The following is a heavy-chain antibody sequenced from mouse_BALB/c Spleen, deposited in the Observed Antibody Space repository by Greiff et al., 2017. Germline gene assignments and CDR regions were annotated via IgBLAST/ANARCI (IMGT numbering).Heavy chain of an antibody. J-gene: IGHJ2*01. CDR2: IWAGGST. CDR1: GFSLTSYG. V-gene: IGHV2-9*02. Sequence: VHLVESGPVLVAPSQSLSITCTVSGFSLTSYGVHWVRQPPGKGLEWLGVIWAGGSTNYNSALMSRLSISKDNSKSQVFLKMNSLQTDDTAMYYCARDGGRYYFDYWGQGTTLTVSS. CDR3: ARDGGRYYFDY.